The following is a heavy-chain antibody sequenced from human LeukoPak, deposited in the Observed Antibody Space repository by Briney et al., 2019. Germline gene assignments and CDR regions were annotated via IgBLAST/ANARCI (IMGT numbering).Heavy chain of an antibody. CDR3: AKDYGDYSAAFDI. J-gene: IGHJ3*02. V-gene: IGHV3-30*18. CDR1: GSTFSSYG. D-gene: IGHD4-17*01. Sequence: GGSLRLSCAASGSTFSSYGMHWVRQAPGKGLEWVAVISYDGSNKYYADSVKGRFTISRDNSKNTLYLQMNSLRAEDTAVYYCAKDYGDYSAAFDIWGQGTMVTVSS. CDR2: ISYDGSNK.